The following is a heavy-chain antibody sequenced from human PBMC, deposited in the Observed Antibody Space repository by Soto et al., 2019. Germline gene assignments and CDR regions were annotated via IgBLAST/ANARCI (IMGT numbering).Heavy chain of an antibody. CDR1: GGSLTSGGYY. CDR3: AIVAPRGRGDPAYFHF. D-gene: IGHD2-21*01. V-gene: IGHV4-31*03. J-gene: IGHJ4*02. CDR2: IHYNGDT. Sequence: PSETLSLTCSVSGGSLTSGGYYWSWVRQHPGKDLQWVGSIHYNGDTYYNPSLRSRTSISLDTSENRFSLMLSSVTAADTAVYFCAIVAPRGRGDPAYFHFWGPGTLVTGSS.